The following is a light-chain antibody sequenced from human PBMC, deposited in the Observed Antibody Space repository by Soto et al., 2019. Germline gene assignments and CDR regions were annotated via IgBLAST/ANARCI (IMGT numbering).Light chain of an antibody. CDR2: EGS. V-gene: IGLV2-23*01. CDR3: CSYAGSSPV. CDR1: SSDVGSYNL. J-gene: IGLJ2*01. Sequence: QSALTQPASVSGSPGQSITISCTGTSSDVGSYNLVSWYQQHPGKAPKLMIYEGSKRPSGVSNRFSGSKSGNTASLTISGLQAEDEADYYCCSYAGSSPVFGGGTSSPS.